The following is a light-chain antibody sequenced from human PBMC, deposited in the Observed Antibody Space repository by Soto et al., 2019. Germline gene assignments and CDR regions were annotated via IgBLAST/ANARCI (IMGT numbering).Light chain of an antibody. CDR2: GAS. CDR1: QSVSST. Sequence: EIVMTQSPATLSVSPGERATLSCRASQSVSSTLAWYQQKPGQAPRLLIYGASTRATGIPARFSGSGSGTEFTLTISSLQSEDFAVYYCQQYNNSPPRTFGQGTKVDIK. J-gene: IGKJ1*01. CDR3: QQYNNSPPRT. V-gene: IGKV3-15*01.